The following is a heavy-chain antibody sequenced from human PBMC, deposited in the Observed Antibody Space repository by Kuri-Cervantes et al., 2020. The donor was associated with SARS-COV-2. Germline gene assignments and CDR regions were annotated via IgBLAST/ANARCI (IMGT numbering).Heavy chain of an antibody. CDR2: IKQDGSKK. Sequence: GGSLRLSCAASGFTFSDYWMTWVRQAPGKGLEWVANIKQDGSKKYYVDSVKGRFTTSRDNAKNSLYLQMNNLRAEETAVYYCASGLLYDSSVIGQAGSPRGGGIHYWGQGTLVTDSS. CDR1: GFTFSDYW. D-gene: IGHD3-22*01. V-gene: IGHV3-7*01. CDR3: ASGLLYDSSVIGQAGSPRGGGIHY. J-gene: IGHJ4*02.